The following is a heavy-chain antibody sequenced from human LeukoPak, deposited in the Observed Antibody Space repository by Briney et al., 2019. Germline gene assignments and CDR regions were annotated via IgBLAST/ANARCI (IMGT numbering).Heavy chain of an antibody. CDR2: ISSSGSTI. CDR1: GFTFSDYY. V-gene: IGHV3-11*01. D-gene: IGHD3-10*01. Sequence: GGSLRLSCAASGFTFSDYYMSWIRQAPGKGLEWVSYISSSGSTIYYADSVKGRYTISRDNAKNSLYLQMNSLRAEDTAVYYCAKGYYASGSYGWFDYWGQGTLVTVSS. CDR3: AKGYYASGSYGWFDY. J-gene: IGHJ4*02.